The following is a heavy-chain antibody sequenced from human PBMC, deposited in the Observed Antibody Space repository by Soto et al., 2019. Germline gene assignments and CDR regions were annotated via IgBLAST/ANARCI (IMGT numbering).Heavy chain of an antibody. Sequence: PGGALRLSCAVSGFTFSDHYMDWVRQAPGKGLEWVGRSRNKAKSYTTEYAASVKGRFTISRDDSKKSLYLQMDNLKTEDTAVYYCTRSYNYGRSYGMDVWGQGTTVTVSS. V-gene: IGHV3-72*01. CDR3: TRSYNYGRSYGMDV. D-gene: IGHD5-18*01. J-gene: IGHJ6*02. CDR1: GFTFSDHY. CDR2: SRNKAKSYTT.